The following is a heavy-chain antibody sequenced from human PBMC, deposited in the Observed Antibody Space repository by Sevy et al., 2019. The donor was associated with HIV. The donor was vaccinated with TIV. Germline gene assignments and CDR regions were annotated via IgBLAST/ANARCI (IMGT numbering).Heavy chain of an antibody. D-gene: IGHD6-13*01. CDR1: DDSISSSNYF. V-gene: IGHV4-39*01. Sequence: SETLSLTCSVSDDSISSSNYFWGWIRQPPGKGLEWIGSIYYTATIYYNPSLMSRFTLSVDTSKKQFSLKLSSVTAADTAVYYCARHGSWSFYFDYWGQGILVTVSS. CDR3: ARHGSWSFYFDY. J-gene: IGHJ4*02. CDR2: IYYTATI.